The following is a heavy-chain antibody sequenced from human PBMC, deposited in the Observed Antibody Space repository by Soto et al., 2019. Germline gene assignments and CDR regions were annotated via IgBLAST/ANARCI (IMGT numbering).Heavy chain of an antibody. CDR2: VSAYNGNT. CDR3: AGRYSSGQDAFDI. CDR1: GYTFTSYG. Sequence: ASVKVSCKASGYTFTSYGISWVRQAPGQGLEWMGWVSAYNGNTNYAQKLQGRVTMTTDTSTSTAYMELRSLRSDDTAVYYCAGRYSSGQDAFDIWGQGTMVTVSS. J-gene: IGHJ3*02. D-gene: IGHD6-19*01. V-gene: IGHV1-18*01.